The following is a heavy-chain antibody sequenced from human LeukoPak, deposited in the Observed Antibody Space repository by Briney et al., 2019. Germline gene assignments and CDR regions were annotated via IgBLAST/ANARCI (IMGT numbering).Heavy chain of an antibody. J-gene: IGHJ4*02. Sequence: GGSLKLSCAAFGFTFSGSGMHWVRQASGKGLEWVGRIRNKANNYATSYAASVKGRFTISRDDSKNTAYLQMNSLRAEDTAVYYCAKQYLPRGTMTDFDYWGQGTLVTVSS. CDR2: IRNKANNYAT. D-gene: IGHD3-22*01. CDR3: AKQYLPRGTMTDFDY. V-gene: IGHV3-73*01. CDR1: GFTFSGSG.